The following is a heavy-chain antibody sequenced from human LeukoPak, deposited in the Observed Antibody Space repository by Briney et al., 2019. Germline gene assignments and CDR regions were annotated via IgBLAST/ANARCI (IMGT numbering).Heavy chain of an antibody. Sequence: GGSLRLSCAASGFTFSSYWMSWVRQAPGEGLEWVSVIYSGGSTYYADSVKGRFTISRDNSKNTLYLQMNSLRAENTAVYYCAGAIAAHAFDIWGQGTMVTVSS. CDR1: GFTFSSYW. CDR2: IYSGGST. CDR3: AGAIAAHAFDI. J-gene: IGHJ3*02. V-gene: IGHV3-53*01. D-gene: IGHD6-6*01.